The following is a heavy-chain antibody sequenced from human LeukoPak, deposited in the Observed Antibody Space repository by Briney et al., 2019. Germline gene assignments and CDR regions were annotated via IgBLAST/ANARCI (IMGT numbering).Heavy chain of an antibody. V-gene: IGHV1-2*02. J-gene: IGHJ6*02. CDR3: ARSFGDSSSWFYYYYGVDV. D-gene: IGHD6-13*01. CDR1: GYTFTGYY. CDR2: INPNSGGT. Sequence: GASVKVSCKASGYTFTGYYMHWVRQAPGQGLEWMGWINPNSGGTNYAQKFQGRVTMTRDTSISTAYMELSRLRSDHTAVYYCARSFGDSSSWFYYYYGVDVWGQGTTVTVSS.